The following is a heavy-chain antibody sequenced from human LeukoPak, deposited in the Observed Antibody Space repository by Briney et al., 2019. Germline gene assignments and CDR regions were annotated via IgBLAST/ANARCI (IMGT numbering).Heavy chain of an antibody. D-gene: IGHD3-22*01. V-gene: IGHV3-21*01. CDR3: VRLGRNSDTSGFYYYYDF. Sequence: GGSLRLSCAASGFTFNTYAMNWVRQAPGKGLEWVSSISVRSNYIYYADSVRGRFRISRDDARDSLYLQMNSLRAEDMAVYYCVRLGRNSDTSGFYYYYDFWGQGTLVTVSS. CDR2: ISVRSNYI. J-gene: IGHJ4*02. CDR1: GFTFNTYA.